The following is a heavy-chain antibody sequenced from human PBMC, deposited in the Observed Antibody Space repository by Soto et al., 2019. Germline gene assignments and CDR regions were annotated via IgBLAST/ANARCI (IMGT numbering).Heavy chain of an antibody. CDR2: IYYSGST. J-gene: IGHJ4*02. Sequence: PSETLSLTCTVSGGSISSSSYYWGWIRQPPGKGLEWIGSIYYSGSTYYNPSLKSRVTISVDTSKNQFSLKLSSVTAADTAVYYCARQLGQWLAFDYWGQGTLVTVSS. D-gene: IGHD6-19*01. CDR3: ARQLGQWLAFDY. V-gene: IGHV4-39*01. CDR1: GGSISSSSYY.